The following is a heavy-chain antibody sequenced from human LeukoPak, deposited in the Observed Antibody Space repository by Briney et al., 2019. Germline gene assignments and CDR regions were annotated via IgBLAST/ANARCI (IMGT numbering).Heavy chain of an antibody. CDR3: ARSRFCTSGGCYYDF. J-gene: IGHJ4*02. CDR2: IKPDVTTT. V-gene: IGHV3-74*01. D-gene: IGHD2-8*01. Sequence: PGGSLRLSCAASGFTFSRYWMSWVRQAPGKGLVWVSGIKPDVTTTNYADSVKGRFTISRDNAKNTLFLQMNSLRAEDTAVYYCARSRFCTSGGCYYDFWGQGILVTVSS. CDR1: GFTFSRYW.